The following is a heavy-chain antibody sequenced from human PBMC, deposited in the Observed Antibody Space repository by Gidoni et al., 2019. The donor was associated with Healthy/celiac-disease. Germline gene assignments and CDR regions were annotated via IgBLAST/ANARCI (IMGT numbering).Heavy chain of an antibody. V-gene: IGHV4-34*01. Sequence: QVQLQQWGAGLLKPSETLSLTCAVYGGSFSGYNWSWIRQPPGKGLEWIGEINHSGSTNYNPSLKSRVTISVDTSKNQFSLKLSSVTAADTAVYYCARGELLGAFDIWGQGTMVTVSS. J-gene: IGHJ3*02. D-gene: IGHD3-10*01. CDR3: ARGELLGAFDI. CDR1: GGSFSGYN. CDR2: INHSGST.